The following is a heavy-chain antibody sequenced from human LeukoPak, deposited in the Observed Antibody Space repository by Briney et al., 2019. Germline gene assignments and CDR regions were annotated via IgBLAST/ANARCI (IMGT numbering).Heavy chain of an antibody. CDR1: GYTFTGYY. Sequence: ASVKVSCKASGYTFTGYYMHWVRQAPGRGLEWMGWINPNSGGTNYAQKSQGRVTMTRDTSISTAYMELSRLRSDDTAVCYCARVEQGSSWYHYYYGMDVWGQGTTVTVSS. V-gene: IGHV1-2*02. CDR3: ARVEQGSSWYHYYYGMDV. CDR2: INPNSGGT. J-gene: IGHJ6*02. D-gene: IGHD6-13*01.